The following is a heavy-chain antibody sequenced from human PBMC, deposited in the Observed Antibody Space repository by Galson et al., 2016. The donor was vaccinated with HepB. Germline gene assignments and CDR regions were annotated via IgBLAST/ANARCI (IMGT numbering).Heavy chain of an antibody. CDR2: ISYDGSNK. V-gene: IGHV3-30-3*01. D-gene: IGHD3-9*01. J-gene: IGHJ4*02. CDR1: GFTFSSYA. Sequence: LRLSCAASGFTFSSYAMHWVRQAPGKGLEWVAVISYDGSNKYYADSVKGRFTISRDNSKNTLYLQMNSLRAEDTAVYYCARDRRRYFDWFVLWGQGTLVTVSS. CDR3: ARDRRRYFDWFVL.